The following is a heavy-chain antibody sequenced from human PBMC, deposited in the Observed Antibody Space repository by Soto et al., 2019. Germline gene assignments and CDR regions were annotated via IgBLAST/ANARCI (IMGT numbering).Heavy chain of an antibody. Sequence: GGSLRLSCAASGFTFSSYGMHWVRQAPGKGLEWVAVIWYDGSNKYYADSVKGRFTISRDNSKNTLYLQMNSLRAEDTAVYYCARDSRGITGTRRDYYYGMDVWGQGTTVTVSS. CDR1: GFTFSSYG. V-gene: IGHV3-33*01. J-gene: IGHJ6*02. D-gene: IGHD1-7*01. CDR3: ARDSRGITGTRRDYYYGMDV. CDR2: IWYDGSNK.